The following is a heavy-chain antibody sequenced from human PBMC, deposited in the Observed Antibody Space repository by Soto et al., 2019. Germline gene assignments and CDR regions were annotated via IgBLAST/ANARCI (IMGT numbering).Heavy chain of an antibody. D-gene: IGHD6-19*01. CDR3: ARGSSSGWTFDY. CDR2: ISYDGSNK. V-gene: IGHV3-30-3*01. CDR1: GFTFSSYA. J-gene: IGHJ4*02. Sequence: PGGSLRLSCAASGFTFSSYAMHWVRQAPGKGLEWVAVISYDGSNKYYTDSVKGRFTISRDNSKNTLYLQMNSPRAEDTAVYYCARGSSSGWTFDYWGQGTLVTVSS.